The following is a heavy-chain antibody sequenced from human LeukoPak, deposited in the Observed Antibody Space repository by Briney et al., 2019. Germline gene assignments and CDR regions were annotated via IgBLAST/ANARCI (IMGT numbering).Heavy chain of an antibody. CDR2: INHSGST. Sequence: SETLSLTCAVYGGSFSGYYWSWIRQPPGKGLEWIGEINHSGSTNYNPSLKSRVTISVDTSKNQFSLKLSSVTAADTAVYYCARGTHCYRSGRPSFWFDPWGQGTLVTVYS. J-gene: IGHJ5*02. D-gene: IGHD3-10*01. CDR1: GGSFSGYY. CDR3: ARGTHCYRSGRPSFWFDP. V-gene: IGHV4-34*01.